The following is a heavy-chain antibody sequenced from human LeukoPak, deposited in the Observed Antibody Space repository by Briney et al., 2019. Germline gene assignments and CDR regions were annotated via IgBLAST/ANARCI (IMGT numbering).Heavy chain of an antibody. Sequence: PSETLSLTCTVSGGSISSYYWSWIRQPAGKGLEWIGRIYTSGSTNYNPSLKGRVTMSVDTSKNQFSLKLSSVTAADTAVYYCARDQGKQWLAYYFDYWGQGTLVTVSS. CDR3: ARDQGKQWLAYYFDY. CDR1: GGSISSYY. J-gene: IGHJ4*02. D-gene: IGHD6-19*01. CDR2: IYTSGST. V-gene: IGHV4-4*07.